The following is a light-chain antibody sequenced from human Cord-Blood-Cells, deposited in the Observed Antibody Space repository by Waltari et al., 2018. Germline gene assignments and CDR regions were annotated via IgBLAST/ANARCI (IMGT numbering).Light chain of an antibody. CDR1: QSVPNN. J-gene: IGKJ1*01. V-gene: IGKV3-15*01. Sequence: ETVMTQSPATLSVSPGDRATLSCRARQSVPNNLAWYQQKPGQAPRLLIYSASTRATGIPARFSGSGSGSEFTLTISSRQSEDFAVYYCQQYNNWPWTFGQGTKVEIK. CDR3: QQYNNWPWT. CDR2: SAS.